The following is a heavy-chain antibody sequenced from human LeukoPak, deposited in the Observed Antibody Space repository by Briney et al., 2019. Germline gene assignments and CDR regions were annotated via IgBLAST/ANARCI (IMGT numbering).Heavy chain of an antibody. D-gene: IGHD1-7*01. CDR1: GFTFSSYA. CDR2: INGDGIST. V-gene: IGHV3-74*01. CDR3: ARGNYAAFDI. Sequence: GRSLRLSCAASGFTFSSYAMHWVRQAPGKGLVWVSQINGDGISTTYADSVRGRFTIARDNAKNTLYLQMDSLRAEDTAVYYRARGNYAAFDIWGQGTMVAVSS. J-gene: IGHJ3*02.